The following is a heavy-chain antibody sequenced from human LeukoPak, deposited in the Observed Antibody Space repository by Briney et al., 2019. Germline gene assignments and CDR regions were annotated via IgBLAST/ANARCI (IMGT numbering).Heavy chain of an antibody. CDR1: GYTFTGYY. CDR3: ARAPDTAMGRWDY. Sequence: ASVNVSCKASGYTFTGYYMHWVRQAPGQGLEWMGRINPNSGGTNYAQKFQGRVTMTRDTSISTAYMELSRLRSDDTAVYYCARAPDTAMGRWDYWGQGTLVTVSS. V-gene: IGHV1-2*06. CDR2: INPNSGGT. J-gene: IGHJ4*02. D-gene: IGHD5-18*01.